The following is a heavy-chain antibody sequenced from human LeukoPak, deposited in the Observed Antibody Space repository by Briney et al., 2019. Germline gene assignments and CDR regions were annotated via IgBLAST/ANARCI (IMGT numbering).Heavy chain of an antibody. CDR3: AKNPPQPNWKYGWSWFDP. V-gene: IGHV3-23*01. CDR1: GFTFSSYA. D-gene: IGHD1-7*01. CDR2: ISGSGGST. J-gene: IGHJ5*02. Sequence: GASLRLSCAASGFTFSSYAMSWVRQAPGKGLEWVSAISGSGGSTYYADSVKGRFTISRDNSKNTLYLQMNSLRAEDTAVYYCAKNPPQPNWKYGWSWFDPWGQGTLVTVSS.